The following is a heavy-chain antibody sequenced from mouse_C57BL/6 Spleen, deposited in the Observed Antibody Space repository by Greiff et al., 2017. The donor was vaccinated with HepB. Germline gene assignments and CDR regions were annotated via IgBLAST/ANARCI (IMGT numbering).Heavy chain of an antibody. CDR2: IYPRSGNT. J-gene: IGHJ3*01. CDR1: GYTFTSYG. Sequence: VQVVESGAELARPGASVKLSCKASGYTFTSYGISWVKQRTGQGLEWIGEIYPRSGNTYYNEKFKGKATLTADKSSSTAYMELRSLTSEDSAVYFCARSYYGSRGWFAYWGQGTLVTVSA. V-gene: IGHV1-81*01. D-gene: IGHD1-1*01. CDR3: ARSYYGSRGWFAY.